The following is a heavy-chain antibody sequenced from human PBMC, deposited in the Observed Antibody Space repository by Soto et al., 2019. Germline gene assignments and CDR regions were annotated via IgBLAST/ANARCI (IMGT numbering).Heavy chain of an antibody. CDR2: ISAYNGNT. CDR1: GYTFTSYG. CDR3: ARGTVTTMRYYYYGMDV. Sequence: PGESLKISCKGSGYTFTSYGISWVRQAPGQGLEWMGWISAYNGNTNYAQKLQGRVTMTTDTSTSTAYMELRSLRSDDTAVYYCARGTVTTMRYYYYGMDVWGQGTTVTVSS. J-gene: IGHJ6*02. V-gene: IGHV1-18*01. D-gene: IGHD4-4*01.